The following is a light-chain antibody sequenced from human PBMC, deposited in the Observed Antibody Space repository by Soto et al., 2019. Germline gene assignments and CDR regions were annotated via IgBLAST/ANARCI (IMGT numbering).Light chain of an antibody. CDR3: QQYNSWPWT. Sequence: EMVMTQSPATRSVSPGERATLSCRASRSVATNLAWYQQTPGQAPRLLIYGASTRATGLPPRFSASGSGTEFTLTISSLQSEDSAVYYCQQYNSWPWTFGQGTKVDIK. CDR2: GAS. J-gene: IGKJ1*01. CDR1: RSVATN. V-gene: IGKV3-15*01.